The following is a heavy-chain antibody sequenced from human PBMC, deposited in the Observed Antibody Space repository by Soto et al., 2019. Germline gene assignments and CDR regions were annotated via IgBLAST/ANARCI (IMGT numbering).Heavy chain of an antibody. V-gene: IGHV3-15*01. J-gene: IGHJ4*02. D-gene: IGHD1-26*01. Sequence: PGGSLRLSCAASGFTFSNAWMSWVRQAPGKGLEWVGRIKSKTDGGTTDYDAPVNGRFTISRDDSKHTLYLQMNSLKTEDTAVYYCTTEEVGATRLFDYWGQGTLVTVSS. CDR3: TTEEVGATRLFDY. CDR1: GFTFSNAW. CDR2: IKSKTDGGTT.